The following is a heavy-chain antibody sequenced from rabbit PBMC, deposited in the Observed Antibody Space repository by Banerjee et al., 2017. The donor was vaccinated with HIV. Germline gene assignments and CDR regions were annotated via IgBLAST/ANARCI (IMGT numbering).Heavy chain of an antibody. Sequence: QEQLVESGGGLVKPGASLTLTCKASGFSFSNKAVMCWVRQAPGKGLEWIACINAVTGKAVYASWAKGRFTFSKTSSTTVTLQMTSLTVADTATYFCARDLTGAIGWNFNLWGPGTLVTVS. CDR3: ARDLTGAIGWNFNL. J-gene: IGHJ4*01. CDR2: INAVTGKA. V-gene: IGHV1S45*01. D-gene: IGHD7-1*01. CDR1: GFSFSNKAV.